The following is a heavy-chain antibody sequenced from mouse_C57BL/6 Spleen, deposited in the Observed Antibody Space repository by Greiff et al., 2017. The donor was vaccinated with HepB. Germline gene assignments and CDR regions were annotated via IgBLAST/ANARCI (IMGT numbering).Heavy chain of an antibody. D-gene: IGHD1-1*01. CDR1: GYTFTSYW. CDR2: IHPNSGST. Sequence: LQPGAELVKPGASVKLSCKASGYTFTSYWMHWVKQRPGQGLEWIGMIHPNSGSTNYNEKFKSKATLTVDKSSSTAYMQLSSLTSEDSAVYYCARRGLLLRYQPEGAMDYWGQGTSVTVSS. CDR3: ARRGLLLRYQPEGAMDY. J-gene: IGHJ4*01. V-gene: IGHV1-64*01.